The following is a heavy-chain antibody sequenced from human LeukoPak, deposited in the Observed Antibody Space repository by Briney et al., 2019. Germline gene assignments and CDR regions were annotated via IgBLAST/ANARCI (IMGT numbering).Heavy chain of an antibody. V-gene: IGHV3-66*01. CDR2: IYSGGST. CDR1: GFTVSSNY. CDR3: ARDPGIAVREYY. D-gene: IGHD1-1*01. J-gene: IGHJ4*02. Sequence: GGSLRLSCAASGFTVSSNYMSWVRQAPGKGLEWVSVIYSGGSTYYADSVKGRFTISRDNSKNTLYLQMNSLRAEDTAVYYCARDPGIAVREYYWGQGTLVTVSS.